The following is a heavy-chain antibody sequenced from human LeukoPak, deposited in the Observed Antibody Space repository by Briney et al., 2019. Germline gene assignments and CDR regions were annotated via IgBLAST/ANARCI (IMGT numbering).Heavy chain of an antibody. J-gene: IGHJ4*02. CDR3: ARGLVVPAALPFDY. CDR2: INHSGST. Sequence: SETLSLTCAVYGGSFSGYYWSWIRQPPGKGLEWIGEINHSGSTNYNPSLKSRATISVDTSKNQFSLKLSSVTAADTAVYYCARGLVVPAALPFDYWGQGTLVTVSA. CDR1: GGSFSGYY. V-gene: IGHV4-34*01. D-gene: IGHD2-2*01.